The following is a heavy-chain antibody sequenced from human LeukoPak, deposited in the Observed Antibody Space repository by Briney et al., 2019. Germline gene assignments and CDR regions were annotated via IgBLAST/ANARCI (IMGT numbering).Heavy chain of an antibody. CDR2: INAGNGNT. J-gene: IGHJ4*02. CDR3: ARGQEGIAARLDY. Sequence: GASVKVSCKASGYTFTSYYMHWVRQAPGQRLEWMGWINAGNGNTKYSQEFQGRVTITRDTSASTAYMELSSLRSEDMAVYYCARGQEGIAARLDYWGQGTLVTVSS. D-gene: IGHD6-6*01. V-gene: IGHV1-3*03. CDR1: GYTFTSYY.